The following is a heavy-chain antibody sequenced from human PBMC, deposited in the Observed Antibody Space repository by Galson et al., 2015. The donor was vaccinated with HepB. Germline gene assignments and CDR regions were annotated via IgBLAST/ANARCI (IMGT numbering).Heavy chain of an antibody. D-gene: IGHD2-15*01. CDR1: GYTFTGYY. CDR2: INPNSGGT. Sequence: SVKVSCKASGYTFTGYYMHWVRQAPGQGLEWMGWINPNSGGTNYAQKFQGRVTMTRDTSISTAYMELSRLRSDDTAVYYCAREGYSGGSRLGDNWFDPWGQGTLVTVSS. V-gene: IGHV1-2*02. CDR3: AREGYSGGSRLGDNWFDP. J-gene: IGHJ5*02.